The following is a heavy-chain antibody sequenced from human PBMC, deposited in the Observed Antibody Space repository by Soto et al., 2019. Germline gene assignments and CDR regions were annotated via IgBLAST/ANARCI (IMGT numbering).Heavy chain of an antibody. CDR3: ARHRTGIVGATWHS. D-gene: IGHD1-26*01. CDR2: IYYSGST. CDR1: GGSISSSSYY. V-gene: IGHV4-39*01. J-gene: IGHJ4*02. Sequence: QLQLQESGPGLVKPSETLSLTCTVSGGSISSSSYYWGWIRQPPGKGLEWIGSIYYSGSTYYNPSLKSRVTISVDTSKNQFSLKLSSVTAADTSVYYCARHRTGIVGATWHSWGQGTLVTVSS.